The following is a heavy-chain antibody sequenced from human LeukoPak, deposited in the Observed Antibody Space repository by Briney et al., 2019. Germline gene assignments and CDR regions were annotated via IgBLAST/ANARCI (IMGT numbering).Heavy chain of an antibody. CDR2: IGIAGDT. Sequence: PGGSLRLSCAASGFTFSSYDMHWVRQVTGKRLEWVSAIGIAGDTYYLDSVKGRFTISRENAKNSLYLQMNSLRARDTAVYYCARGGDRDYWGQGTLVTVSS. J-gene: IGHJ4*02. CDR1: GFTFSSYD. V-gene: IGHV3-13*04. CDR3: ARGGDRDY.